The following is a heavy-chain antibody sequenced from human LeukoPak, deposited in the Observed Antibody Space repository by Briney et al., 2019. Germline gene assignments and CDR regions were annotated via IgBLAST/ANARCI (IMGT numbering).Heavy chain of an antibody. Sequence: GGSLRLSCAASGFTFSSYSMNWVRQAPGKGLEWVSYIDSSGGTHYYANSVKGRFTISRDNAQSSLSLQMNALRDEDTAVYYCARDPHDFCGYTQFNYGMDVWGQGTTVIVSS. J-gene: IGHJ6*02. CDR1: GFTFSSYS. V-gene: IGHV3-48*02. CDR3: ARDPHDFCGYTQFNYGMDV. CDR2: IDSSGGTH. D-gene: IGHD5-12*01.